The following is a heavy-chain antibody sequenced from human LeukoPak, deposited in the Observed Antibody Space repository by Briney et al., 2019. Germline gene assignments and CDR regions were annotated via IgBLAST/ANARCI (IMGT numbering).Heavy chain of an antibody. CDR1: GFTFSSYA. CDR3: ARDRDSSGYFNY. CDR2: IYSGGST. D-gene: IGHD3-22*01. Sequence: GGSLRLSCAASGFTFSSYAMTWVRQAPGKGLEWVSVIYSGGSTYYADSVKGRFTISRDNSKNTLYLQMNSLRAEDTAVYYCARDRDSSGYFNYWGQGTLVTVSS. V-gene: IGHV3-53*01. J-gene: IGHJ4*02.